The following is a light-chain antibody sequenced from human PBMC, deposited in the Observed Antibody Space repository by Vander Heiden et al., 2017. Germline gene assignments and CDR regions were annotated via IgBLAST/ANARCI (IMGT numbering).Light chain of an antibody. J-gene: IGKJ4*01. CDR2: DAS. V-gene: IGKV3-11*01. CDR3: QHRSTWPLT. Sequence: ELVLTQSPATLSLSPGERATLSCRASQSVSIYLAWYQQKPGQAPRLLIYDASNRATGSPARFSGSGSGTDFTLTSNSLEPEDFAVYFCQHRSTWPLTFGGGTKVEIK. CDR1: QSVSIY.